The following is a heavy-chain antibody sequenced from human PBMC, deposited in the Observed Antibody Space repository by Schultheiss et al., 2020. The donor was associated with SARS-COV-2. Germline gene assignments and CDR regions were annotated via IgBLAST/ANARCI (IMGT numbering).Heavy chain of an antibody. J-gene: IGHJ3*02. Sequence: LSLTCAVYGGSFSGYYWSWIRQPPGKGLEWVSYISSSGSTIYYADSVKGRFTISRDNAKNSLYLQMNSLKTEDTAVYYCTTDYSLSPHDYGGKPGYDAFDIWGQGTMVTVSS. D-gene: IGHD4-23*01. CDR2: ISSSGSTI. CDR3: TTDYSLSPHDYGGKPGYDAFDI. V-gene: IGHV3-11*01. CDR1: GGSFSGYY.